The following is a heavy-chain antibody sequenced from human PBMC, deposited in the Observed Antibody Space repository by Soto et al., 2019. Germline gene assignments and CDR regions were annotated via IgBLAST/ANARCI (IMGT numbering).Heavy chain of an antibody. CDR1: GYTFTGYY. J-gene: IGHJ4*02. CDR2: INPNSGGT. V-gene: IGHV1-2*02. Sequence: ASVKVSCKASGYTFTGYYMHWVRQAPGQGLEWMGWINPNSGGTNYAQKFQGRVTMTRDTSISTAYMELSRLRSDYTAVYYCARSGVRLLEWLLSVPDYWGQGTLVTVSS. D-gene: IGHD3-3*01. CDR3: ARSGVRLLEWLLSVPDY.